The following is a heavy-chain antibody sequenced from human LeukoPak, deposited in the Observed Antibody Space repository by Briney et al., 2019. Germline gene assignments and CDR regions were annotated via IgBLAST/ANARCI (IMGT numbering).Heavy chain of an antibody. CDR1: GFTFNNYW. D-gene: IGHD3-22*01. CDR2: IKQDGSDK. CDR3: ARDSIPGYDSSGYMVAFDL. J-gene: IGHJ3*01. V-gene: IGHV3-7*05. Sequence: GGSLRLSCAASGFTFNNYWMTGGRQATGKGVEWVANIKQDGSDKYYVDSVKGRFIISRDTAKNSLYLQMNSLRAEDTAVYYCARDSIPGYDSSGYMVAFDLWGQGTMVTVSS.